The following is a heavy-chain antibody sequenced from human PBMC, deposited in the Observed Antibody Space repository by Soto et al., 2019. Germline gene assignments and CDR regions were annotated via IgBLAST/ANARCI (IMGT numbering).Heavy chain of an antibody. CDR3: ARHRDAHMDV. CDR1: RFTFSNYW. Sequence: LRLSCAASRFTFSNYWMHWVRQAPGKGLVWVSRINSDGSSTNYADSVKGRFTISRDSAKNTLYLQMNSLRAEDTAVYYCARHRDAHMDVWGQGTTVTVSS. V-gene: IGHV3-74*01. CDR2: INSDGSST. J-gene: IGHJ6*02.